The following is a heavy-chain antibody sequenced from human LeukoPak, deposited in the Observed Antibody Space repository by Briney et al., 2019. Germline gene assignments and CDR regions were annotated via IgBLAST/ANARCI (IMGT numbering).Heavy chain of an antibody. J-gene: IGHJ4*02. CDR2: IYYSGST. V-gene: IGHV4-59*08. Sequence: SETLSLTCSVSGGSMYSYYWRWIRQSPGKGLEWIGYIYYSGSTNYNPSLKSRVTISVDTSKNQFSLKLSSVTAADTAVYYCARSDRFGVVAPLFDYWGQGTLVTVSS. D-gene: IGHD3-3*01. CDR3: ARSDRFGVVAPLFDY. CDR1: GGSMYSYY.